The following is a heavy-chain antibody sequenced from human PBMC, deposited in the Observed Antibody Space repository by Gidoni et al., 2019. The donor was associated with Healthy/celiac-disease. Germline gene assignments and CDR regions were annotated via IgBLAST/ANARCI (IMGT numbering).Heavy chain of an antibody. CDR3: ARESTGDDYYYYMDV. V-gene: IGHV4-31*03. CDR2: LYYSGST. J-gene: IGHJ6*03. D-gene: IGHD7-27*01. CDR1: GGSISRGGYY. Sequence: QVQLQESGPGLVKPSQTLSLTCTVSGGSISRGGYYWSWIRQHPRKGLEWIGYLYYSGSTTYNPSLKSRVTISVDPSKNQFSLKLSSVTAAVTAVYYCARESTGDDYYYYMDVWGKGTTVTVSS.